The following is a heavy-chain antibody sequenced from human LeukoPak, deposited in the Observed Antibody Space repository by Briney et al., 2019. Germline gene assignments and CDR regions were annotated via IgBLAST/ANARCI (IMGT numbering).Heavy chain of an antibody. CDR2: ISERGGSI. J-gene: IGHJ4*02. CDR1: GISLSNYG. Sequence: VWPGGSLRLSCVVSGISLSNYGMTWVRQAPGKGLEWVSYISERGGSITYADSVKGRFTISRDTSLNTLYLQMNNLGAEDTAVYFCAKRGVVIRGILVIGYHQEAYHYDFWGQGVLVTVSS. CDR3: AKRGVVIRGILVIGYHQEAYHYDF. D-gene: IGHD3-10*01. V-gene: IGHV3-23*01.